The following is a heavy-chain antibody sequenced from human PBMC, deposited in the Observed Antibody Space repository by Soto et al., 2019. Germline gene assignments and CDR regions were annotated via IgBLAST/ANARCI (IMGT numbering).Heavy chain of an antibody. Sequence: ASETLSLTCTVSGGSISSISYYWGWIRQPPGKGLEWIGSIYYSGSTYYNPSLKSRVTISVDTSKNQFSLKQSSVTAADTAVYYCARALGYCSGGSCYSGHAFDIWGQGTMVTV. CDR2: IYYSGST. CDR3: ARALGYCSGGSCYSGHAFDI. J-gene: IGHJ3*02. CDR1: GGSISSISYY. V-gene: IGHV4-39*01. D-gene: IGHD2-15*01.